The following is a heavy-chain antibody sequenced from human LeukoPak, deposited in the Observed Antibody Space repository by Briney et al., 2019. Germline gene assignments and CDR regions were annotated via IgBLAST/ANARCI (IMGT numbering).Heavy chain of an antibody. D-gene: IGHD6-6*01. CDR2: ISTSSSYT. Sequence: GGSLRLSCAASGFPFSSYGMSWVRQAPGKGLEWLSYISTSSSYTDYADSVKGRFTISRDNAKNLLYLQMNSLRAEDTAVYYCAGTRQLHAGFDPWGQGTLVTVSS. CDR1: GFPFSSYG. J-gene: IGHJ5*02. V-gene: IGHV3-21*05. CDR3: AGTRQLHAGFDP.